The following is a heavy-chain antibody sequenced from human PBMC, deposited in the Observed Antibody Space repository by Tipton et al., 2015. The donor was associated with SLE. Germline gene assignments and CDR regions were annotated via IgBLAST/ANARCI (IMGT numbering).Heavy chain of an antibody. CDR2: VHYSGST. V-gene: IGHV4-59*12. J-gene: IGHJ2*01. Sequence: TLSLTCTVSGASISSDYWSWFRQPPGKGLEWIGYVHYSGSTNYNPSLKSRVTMSIDASQNRVSLRLKSVSAADTAVYYCARGSDGEYVRYFDVWGPGTLVTVSS. CDR3: ARGSDGEYVRYFDV. CDR1: GASISSDY. D-gene: IGHD4-17*01.